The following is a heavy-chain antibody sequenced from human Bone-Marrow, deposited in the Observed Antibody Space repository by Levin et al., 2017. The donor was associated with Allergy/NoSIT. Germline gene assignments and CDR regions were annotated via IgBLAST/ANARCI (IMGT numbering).Heavy chain of an antibody. V-gene: IGHV3-33*01. Sequence: LSLTCAASGFMFRNFGMHWVRQAPGKGLEWVAIIWADGSTQYYADSVKGRFIISRDNSMNTLYLQMNSLRVEDTAVYYCTRDDSGASDFWGPGIPVTVS. CDR2: IWADGSTQ. CDR3: TRDDSGASDF. CDR1: GFMFRNFG. D-gene: IGHD3-22*01. J-gene: IGHJ4*02.